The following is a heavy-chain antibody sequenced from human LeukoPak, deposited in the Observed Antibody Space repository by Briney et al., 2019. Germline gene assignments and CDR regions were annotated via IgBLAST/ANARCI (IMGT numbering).Heavy chain of an antibody. Sequence: GASVKVSCKASGYTFTGYYMHWVRQAPGQGLEWMGRINPNSGDTNYAQNSQGRVTITRDTSISTAYMELSRLRSDDTAMYYCARDPLLWTSSSFDYWGQGTLVTVSS. CDR2: INPNSGDT. V-gene: IGHV1-2*06. J-gene: IGHJ4*02. D-gene: IGHD6-6*01. CDR1: GYTFTGYY. CDR3: ARDPLLWTSSSFDY.